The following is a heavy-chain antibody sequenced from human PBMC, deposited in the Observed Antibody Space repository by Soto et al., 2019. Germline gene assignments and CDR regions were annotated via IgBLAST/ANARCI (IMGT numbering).Heavy chain of an antibody. CDR3: ARGSTIRRYYYYMDV. J-gene: IGHJ6*03. Sequence: ASVKVSCKASGYTFTSYAMHWVRQAPGQRLEWMGWINAGNGNTKYSQKFKGRVTITRDTSVSTAYMELSSLRSEDTAVYYCARGSTIRRYYYYMDVWGKGTTVTVSS. CDR1: GYTFTSYA. CDR2: INAGNGNT. V-gene: IGHV1-3*01. D-gene: IGHD2-2*01.